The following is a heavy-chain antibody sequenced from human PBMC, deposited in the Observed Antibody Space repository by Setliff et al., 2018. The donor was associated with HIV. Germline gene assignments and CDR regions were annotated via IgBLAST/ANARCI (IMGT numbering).Heavy chain of an antibody. D-gene: IGHD3-9*01. Sequence: PSETLSLTCNVSGGSISGYYWSWVRQPPGKGLGWIGYIYYSGSTNYNPSLRSRVTISVDTSKNQVSLRLTSVTSTDTALYYCARESQQYYDILTGFNYYYGMDVWGRGITVTVSS. J-gene: IGHJ6*02. V-gene: IGHV4-59*01. CDR2: IYYSGST. CDR1: GGSISGYY. CDR3: ARESQQYYDILTGFNYYYGMDV.